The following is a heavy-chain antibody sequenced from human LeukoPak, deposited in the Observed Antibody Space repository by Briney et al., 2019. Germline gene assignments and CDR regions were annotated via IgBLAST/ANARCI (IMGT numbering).Heavy chain of an antibody. CDR3: AREGGYYYGSGGFHY. CDR2: INAGNGNT. V-gene: IGHV1-3*01. Sequence: ASVKVSCKACGYTFTSYAMQWVRQAPGQRLEWMGWINAGNGNTKYSQKFQGRVTITRDTSASTAYMELSSLRSEDTAVYYCAREGGYYYGSGGFHYWGQGTLVTVSS. CDR1: GYTFTSYA. J-gene: IGHJ4*02. D-gene: IGHD3-10*01.